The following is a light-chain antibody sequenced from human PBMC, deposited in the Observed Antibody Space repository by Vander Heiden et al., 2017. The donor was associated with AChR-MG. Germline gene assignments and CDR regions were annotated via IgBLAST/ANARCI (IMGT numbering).Light chain of an antibody. CDR3: QQTYSTPPT. Sequence: DILMTQSPSSLSAAVGDRVTITCWASQSISGDLNWNQQRPGKAPKLLMYAASSLKSGAPSRFSGRGSGTDFTLTISSLQPEDFATYYCQQTYSTPPTFGQGTKVEIQ. J-gene: IGKJ1*01. CDR1: QSISGD. V-gene: IGKV1-39*01. CDR2: AAS.